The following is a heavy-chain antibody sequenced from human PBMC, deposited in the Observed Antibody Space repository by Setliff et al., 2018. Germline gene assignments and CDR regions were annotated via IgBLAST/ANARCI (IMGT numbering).Heavy chain of an antibody. Sequence: GASVKASSKASGYTFTSCAMNWVRQAPGQGLEWMGWISGYNGNTNYAQNLQGRVTMTTDTSTSTAYMELRSLTSDDMAVYYCARVRSPALPAITNNWFDPWGQGTLVTVSS. CDR2: ISGYNGNT. J-gene: IGHJ5*02. V-gene: IGHV1-18*03. CDR3: ARVRSPALPAITNNWFDP. D-gene: IGHD3-3*01. CDR1: GYTFTSCA.